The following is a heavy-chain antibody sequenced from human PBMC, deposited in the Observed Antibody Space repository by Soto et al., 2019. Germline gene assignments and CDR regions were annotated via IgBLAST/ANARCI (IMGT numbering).Heavy chain of an antibody. CDR2: ISYDSDTI. CDR3: ARLYYDYV. V-gene: IGHV3-48*02. CDR1: GFTFGTYS. D-gene: IGHD3-3*01. Sequence: GASLRLACAGSGFTFGTYSMNWVRQAAGKGLEWIAYISYDSDTIQYADSVKGRFTISRDNAKNALYLQMNSLRDEDTAVYYCARLYYDYVWGQGTTVTVSS. J-gene: IGHJ6*02.